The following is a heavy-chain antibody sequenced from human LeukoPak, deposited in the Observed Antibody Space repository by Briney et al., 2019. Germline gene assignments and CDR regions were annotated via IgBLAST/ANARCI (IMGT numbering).Heavy chain of an antibody. CDR3: TRDGGFLDY. CDR1: GFTFSDYA. V-gene: IGHV3-49*04. D-gene: IGHD2-15*01. Sequence: GRSPRLSCTASGFTFSDYAVNWVRQAPGKGLEWVAFIRSKAYGGTTEYAASVKGRFTFSRDDSKSIAYLQMNNLKTEDTAVYYCTRDGGFLDYWGQGALVTVSS. CDR2: IRSKAYGGTT. J-gene: IGHJ4*02.